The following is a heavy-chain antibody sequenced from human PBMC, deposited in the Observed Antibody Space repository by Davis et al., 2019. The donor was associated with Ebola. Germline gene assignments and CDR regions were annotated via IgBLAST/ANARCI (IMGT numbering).Heavy chain of an antibody. Sequence: MPSETLSLTCTVSGGSISSSSYYWGWIRQPPGRGLEWIGYIYYSGSTHYNPSLKSRVTISVDTSKNQFSLNLSSVTAADTAVYYCARGELLTYYYGMDVWGKGTTVTVSS. D-gene: IGHD1-26*01. CDR1: GGSISSSSYY. CDR2: IYYSGST. J-gene: IGHJ6*04. CDR3: ARGELLTYYYGMDV. V-gene: IGHV4-39*07.